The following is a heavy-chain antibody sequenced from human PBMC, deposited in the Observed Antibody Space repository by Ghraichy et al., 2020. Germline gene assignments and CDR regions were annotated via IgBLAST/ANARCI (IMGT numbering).Heavy chain of an antibody. CDR3: ARAGPSPDYYYYGMDV. J-gene: IGHJ6*02. Sequence: GGSLRLSCAASGFTFSSYWMHWVRQAPGKGLVWVSRINSDGSSTSYADSVKGRFTISRDNAKNTLYLQMNSLRAEDTAVYYCARAGPSPDYYYYGMDVWGQGTTVTVSS. CDR2: INSDGSST. V-gene: IGHV3-74*01. CDR1: GFTFSSYW.